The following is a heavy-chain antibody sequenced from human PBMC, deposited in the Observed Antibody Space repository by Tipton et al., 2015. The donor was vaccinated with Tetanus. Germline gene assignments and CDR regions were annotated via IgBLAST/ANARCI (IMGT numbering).Heavy chain of an antibody. CDR1: GGSITSDNHY. CDR3: ARGTGDY. D-gene: IGHD1-14*01. Sequence: SGGSITSDNHYWSWIRQPPGKALEWIGSIYYSGSTFYHPSLQSRVTISVDTSKNQFSLKLSSVTAADTAVYYCARGTGDYWGQGTLVTVSS. V-gene: IGHV4-39*07. CDR2: IYYSGST. J-gene: IGHJ4*02.